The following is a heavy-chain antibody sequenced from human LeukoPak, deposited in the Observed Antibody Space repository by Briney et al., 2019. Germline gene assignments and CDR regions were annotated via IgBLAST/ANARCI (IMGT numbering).Heavy chain of an antibody. D-gene: IGHD1-1*01. CDR2: VSYDGKNT. CDR3: ANLRGNNCYIEY. J-gene: IGHJ4*02. V-gene: IGHV3-30*18. Sequence: PGGSLRLSCAASGFTFRNYGMHWVRQAPGKGLEWVAVVSYDGKNTYYVDSVKGRFTVSRDNSKDTLYLQMNSLRVEDTAVYYCANLRGNNCYIEYWGQGTLVTVSS. CDR1: GFTFRNYG.